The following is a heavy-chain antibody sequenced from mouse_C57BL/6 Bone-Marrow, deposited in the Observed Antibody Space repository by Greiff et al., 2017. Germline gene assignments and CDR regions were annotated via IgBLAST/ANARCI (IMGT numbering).Heavy chain of an antibody. CDR3: ARDGSSYNYAMDY. CDR2: IDPSDSYT. V-gene: IGHV1-69*01. CDR1: GYTFTSYW. J-gene: IGHJ4*01. Sequence: QVQLQQPGAELVMPGASVKLSCKASGYTFTSYWMHWVKQRPGQGLEWIGEIDPSDSYTNYNQKFKGKSTLTVDKSSSTAYMQLSSLPSEDSAVYYCARDGSSYNYAMDYWGQGTSVTVSS. D-gene: IGHD1-1*01.